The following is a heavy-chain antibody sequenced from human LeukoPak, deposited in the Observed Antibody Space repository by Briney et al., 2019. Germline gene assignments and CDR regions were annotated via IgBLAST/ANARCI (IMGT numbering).Heavy chain of an antibody. Sequence: PSETLSLTCTVSGDSISRYYWSWIRQPPGKGPGWIGHINYSGSANYNPSLKSRVTISIDTSKNQFSLKLSSVTAADTARYYCARHIGRVLPFDYWGQGTLVTVSS. CDR1: GDSISRYY. V-gene: IGHV4-59*08. CDR3: ARHIGRVLPFDY. CDR2: INYSGSA. J-gene: IGHJ4*02. D-gene: IGHD3-10*01.